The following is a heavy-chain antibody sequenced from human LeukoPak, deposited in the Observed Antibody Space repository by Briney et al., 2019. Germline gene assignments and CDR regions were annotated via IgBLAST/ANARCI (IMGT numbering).Heavy chain of an antibody. J-gene: IGHJ5*02. CDR3: ARDRKLGYCSGGSCYSWFDP. D-gene: IGHD2-15*01. V-gene: IGHV4-4*07. CDR2: VYTSGST. CDR1: GASISSHC. Sequence: SVTLSLTCSGSGASISSHCWSWVRQPAGKGLEWIVRVYTSGSTNYNPSLKSRVTMSVDTSKNQFSLKLSSVTAADTAVYYCARDRKLGYCSGGSCYSWFDPWGQGTLVTVSS.